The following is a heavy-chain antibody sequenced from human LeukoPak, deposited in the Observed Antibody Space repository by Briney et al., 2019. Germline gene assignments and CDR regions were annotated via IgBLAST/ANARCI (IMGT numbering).Heavy chain of an antibody. CDR1: GFIVSSNY. J-gene: IGHJ5*02. CDR2: IYSGGST. V-gene: IGHV3-53*01. D-gene: IGHD3-22*01. Sequence: GGSLRLSCAASGFIVSSNYMSWVRQAPGKGLEWVSVIYSGGSTYYADSVKGRFTISRDNSKNTLYLQMKSLRAEDTAVYYCARSPWGITMIAEAWGQGTLVTVSS. CDR3: ARSPWGITMIAEA.